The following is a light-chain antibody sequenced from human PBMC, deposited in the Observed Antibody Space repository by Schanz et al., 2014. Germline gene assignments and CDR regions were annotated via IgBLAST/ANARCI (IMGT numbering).Light chain of an antibody. J-gene: IGLJ2*01. Sequence: QSALNQPPSASGSPGQSVTISCTGTSSDVGAYDYVSWYQQHPGKVPKLIIYEVNKRPSGVPDRFSGSKSGNTASLTISGLQAEDEADYYCSSYTTSTSVVFGGGTKLTVL. V-gene: IGLV2-8*01. CDR1: SSDVGAYDY. CDR3: SSYTTSTSVV. CDR2: EVN.